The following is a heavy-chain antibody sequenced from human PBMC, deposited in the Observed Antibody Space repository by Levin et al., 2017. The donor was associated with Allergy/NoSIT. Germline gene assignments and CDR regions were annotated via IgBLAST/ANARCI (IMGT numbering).Heavy chain of an antibody. CDR3: ARGAAAYSSSRGAGYFDY. D-gene: IGHD6-6*01. J-gene: IGHJ4*02. CDR1: GFTFSSYG. Sequence: GGSLRLSCAASGFTFSSYGMHWVRQAPGKGLEWVAVIWYDGSNKYYADSVKGRFTISRDNSKNTLYLQMNSLRAEDTAVYYCARGAAAYSSSRGAGYFDYWGQGTLVTVSS. V-gene: IGHV3-33*01. CDR2: IWYDGSNK.